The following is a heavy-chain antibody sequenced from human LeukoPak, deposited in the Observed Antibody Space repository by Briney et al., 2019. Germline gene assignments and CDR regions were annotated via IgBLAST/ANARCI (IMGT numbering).Heavy chain of an antibody. CDR3: ARSPPILSYSSSPYYYYMDV. CDR2: IYPGDSDT. D-gene: IGHD6-6*01. J-gene: IGHJ6*03. Sequence: GESLKISCKGSGYSFTSYWIGWVRQMPGKGLEWMGIIYPGDSDTRYSPSFQGQVTISADKSISTAYLQWSSLKASDTAMYYCARSPPILSYSSSPYYYYMDVWGKGTTVTVPS. V-gene: IGHV5-51*01. CDR1: GYSFTSYW.